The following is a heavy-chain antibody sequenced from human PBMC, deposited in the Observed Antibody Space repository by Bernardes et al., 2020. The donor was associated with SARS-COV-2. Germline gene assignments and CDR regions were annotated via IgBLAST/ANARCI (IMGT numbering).Heavy chain of an antibody. CDR2: ISGYNGNT. CDR3: ARDDGVTIDY. J-gene: IGHJ4*02. D-gene: IGHD1-26*01. V-gene: IGHV1-18*04. CDR1: GYTFTSYG. Sequence: ASVKVSCKASGYTFTSYGISWVRQAPGQGLEWMGWISGYNGNTNYAQKLQGRVIVTTETSTSTAYMELRSLRSDDTAVYYCARDDGVTIDYWGQGTLVTVSS.